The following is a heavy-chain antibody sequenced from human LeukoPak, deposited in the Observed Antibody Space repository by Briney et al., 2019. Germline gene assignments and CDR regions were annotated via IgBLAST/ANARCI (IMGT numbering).Heavy chain of an antibody. D-gene: IGHD6-19*01. J-gene: IGHJ6*02. Sequence: SETLSLTCTVSGGSISSYYWSWIRQPAGKGLEWIGRIYTSGSTNYNPSLKSRVTMSVDTSKNQFSLKLSSVTAADTAVYYCARDKPGYSSGWYSDYYYGMDVWGQGTTVTVSS. CDR3: ARDKPGYSSGWYSDYYYGMDV. CDR2: IYTSGST. CDR1: GGSISSYY. V-gene: IGHV4-4*07.